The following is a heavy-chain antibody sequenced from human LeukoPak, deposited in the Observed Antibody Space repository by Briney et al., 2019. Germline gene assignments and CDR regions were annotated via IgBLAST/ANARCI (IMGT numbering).Heavy chain of an antibody. V-gene: IGHV3-9*01. D-gene: IGHD6-19*01. Sequence: GGSLRLSCAASGLTFDDYAMHWVRQAPGKGLEWVSGISWNSGPIGYADSVLGRFTISRDNAKNRLYLQMSSLRAEDTAVYYCARGASVVAGNDNAFDIWGQGTMVPVSS. CDR1: GLTFDDYA. CDR2: ISWNSGPI. J-gene: IGHJ3*02. CDR3: ARGASVVAGNDNAFDI.